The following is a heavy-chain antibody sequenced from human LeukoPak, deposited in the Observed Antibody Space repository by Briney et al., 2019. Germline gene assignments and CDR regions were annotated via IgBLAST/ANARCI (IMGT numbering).Heavy chain of an antibody. D-gene: IGHD2-2*03. V-gene: IGHV3-23*01. CDR2: LRGNGDT. Sequence: GGSLRLSCAASGFTFSDYAMSWVREAPARGLEWVSSLRGNGDTFYAGFVKGRFTLSRDESRNTVYLQLNDLRVEDTAVYYCAKASWISSADAVLWGQGTVVTVSS. CDR3: AKASWISSADAVL. J-gene: IGHJ4*02. CDR1: GFTFSDYA.